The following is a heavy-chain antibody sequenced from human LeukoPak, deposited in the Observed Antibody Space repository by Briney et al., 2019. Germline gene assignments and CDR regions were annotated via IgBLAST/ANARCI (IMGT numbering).Heavy chain of an antibody. CDR1: GGPITVYH. V-gene: IGHV4-59*01. J-gene: IGHJ6*03. D-gene: IGHD1-1*01. Sequence: SETLSLTCSVSGGPITVYHWIWVRQPPGKGLEFIGYIHYTGSTNYNSSLTSRISISTDTSKNQFSLKMTSVTAADTAVYYCARSVQLERHHYYYMDVWGKGTTVTISS. CDR2: IHYTGST. CDR3: ARSVQLERHHYYYMDV.